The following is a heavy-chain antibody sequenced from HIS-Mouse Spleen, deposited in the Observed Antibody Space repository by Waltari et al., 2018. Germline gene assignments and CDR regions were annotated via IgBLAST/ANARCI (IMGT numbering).Heavy chain of an antibody. Sequence: QVQLVQSGAEVKKPGASVKVSCKASGYTFTGYYMHWVRQAPGKGLEWMGRIKPNSGGKNSAQKFQGRVTMTRDTSIRTAYMELSRLRSDDTAVYYCARGRYSSSWYYFDYWGQGTLVTVSS. D-gene: IGHD6-13*01. CDR3: ARGRYSSSWYYFDY. V-gene: IGHV1-2*02. J-gene: IGHJ4*02. CDR2: IKPNSGGK. CDR1: GYTFTGYY.